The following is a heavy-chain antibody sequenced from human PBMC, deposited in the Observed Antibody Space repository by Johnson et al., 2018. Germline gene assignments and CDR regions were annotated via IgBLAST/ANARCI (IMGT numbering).Heavy chain of an antibody. J-gene: IGHJ1*01. V-gene: IGHV3-9*01. CDR3: EKDKEDSSGGGRQR. CDR1: GFTFDDYA. D-gene: IGHD6-19*01. Sequence: VQLVQSGGGLVQPGRSLRLSCAASGFTFDDYAMHWVRQAPGKGLEWVSGISWNSGSIGHAASVKGRFTISRANAKNSLYPQMNSPRAEDTALYYCEKDKEDSSGGGRQRWGQGTLVTVSS. CDR2: ISWNSGSI.